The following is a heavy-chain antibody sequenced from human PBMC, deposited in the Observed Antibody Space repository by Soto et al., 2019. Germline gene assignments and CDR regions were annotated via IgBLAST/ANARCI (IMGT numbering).Heavy chain of an antibody. J-gene: IGHJ6*02. CDR3: ARINKYYEGSGSYLGNFYGTDA. Sequence: SETLSRTCAVYGGPFSGFCWSWIRQPPGRGLEWIGEINHSGNTNYNPSVKSRVTISQDTSKKQVSLKLSYVTAAETAVYVCARINKYYEGSGSYLGNFYGTDAWGQGTTVT. D-gene: IGHD3-10*01. V-gene: IGHV4-34*01. CDR2: INHSGNT. CDR1: GGPFSGFC.